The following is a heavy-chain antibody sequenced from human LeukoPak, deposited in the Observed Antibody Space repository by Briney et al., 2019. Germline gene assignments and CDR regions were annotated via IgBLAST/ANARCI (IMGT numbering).Heavy chain of an antibody. CDR1: GFTFDDYG. CDR3: ARGLLRRGSYLGCFDY. V-gene: IGHV3-20*04. D-gene: IGHD1-26*01. Sequence: GGSLRLSCAASGFTFDDYGMSWVRQAPGKGLEWVSGINWNGGSTGYADSVKGRFTISRDNAKNSLYLQMNSLRAEDTALYYCARGLLRRGSYLGCFDYWGQGTLVTVSS. CDR2: INWNGGST. J-gene: IGHJ4*02.